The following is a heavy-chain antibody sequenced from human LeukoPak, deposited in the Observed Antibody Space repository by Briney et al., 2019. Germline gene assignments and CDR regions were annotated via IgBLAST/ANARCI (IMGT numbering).Heavy chain of an antibody. CDR3: ARALVGATTFDY. CDR1: GGSFSGYY. Sequence: SETLSLTCAVYGGSFSGYYWSWIRQPPGKGLEWIGEINHSGSTNHNPSLKSRVTISVDTSKNQFSLKLSSVTAADTAVYYCARALVGATTFDYWGQGTLVTVSS. D-gene: IGHD1-26*01. CDR2: INHSGST. J-gene: IGHJ4*02. V-gene: IGHV4-34*01.